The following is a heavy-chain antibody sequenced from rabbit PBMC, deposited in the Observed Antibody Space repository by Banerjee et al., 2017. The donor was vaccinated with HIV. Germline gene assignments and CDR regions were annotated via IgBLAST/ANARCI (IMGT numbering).Heavy chain of an antibody. V-gene: IGHV1S45*01. D-gene: IGHD4-1*01. CDR1: GFSFSSGYD. J-gene: IGHJ4*01. CDR3: ARHGSSSVWGGDL. CDR2: IYTGGSGDI. Sequence: QEQLEESGGDLVKPEGSLTLTCTASGFSFSSGYDMCWVRQAPGKGLEWIACIYTGGSGDIHYASWAKGRLTISKTSSTTVTLQMTSLTAADTATYFCARHGSSSVWGGDLWGQGPLVTVS.